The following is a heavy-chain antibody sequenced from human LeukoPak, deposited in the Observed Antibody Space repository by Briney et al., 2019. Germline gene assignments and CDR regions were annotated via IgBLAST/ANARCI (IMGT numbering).Heavy chain of an antibody. D-gene: IGHD3-3*01. J-gene: IGHJ6*02. V-gene: IGHV4-4*07. Sequence: SETLSLTCTVSGDSISSNYWSWIRQPAGKGLEWIGRIHGSGITNYNPSLKSRVTMSVDTSRNQFSLKLSSVTAADTAVYYCARGTNYDFWSGYYSDYYYGMDVWGQGTTVTVSS. CDR1: GDSISSNY. CDR2: IHGSGIT. CDR3: ARGTNYDFWSGYYSDYYYGMDV.